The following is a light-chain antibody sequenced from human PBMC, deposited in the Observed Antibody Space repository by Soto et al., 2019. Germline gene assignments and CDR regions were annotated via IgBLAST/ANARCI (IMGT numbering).Light chain of an antibody. CDR2: AAS. CDR1: QSVSSN. Sequence: ETVISQSPTTLSVSPGERATLSCRASQSVSSNLAWYQQKPGQAPRLLIYAASTRATGIPARFSGSGSGTEFTLTITSLQSEDFAVYYCQQYNNWPLTLGGGTKVDI. CDR3: QQYNNWPLT. J-gene: IGKJ4*01. V-gene: IGKV3-15*01.